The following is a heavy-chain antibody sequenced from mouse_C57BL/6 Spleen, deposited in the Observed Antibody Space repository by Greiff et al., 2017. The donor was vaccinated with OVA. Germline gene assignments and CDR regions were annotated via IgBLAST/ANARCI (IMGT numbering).Heavy chain of an antibody. D-gene: IGHD1-1*01. Sequence: VQLQQPGAELVRPGSSVKLSCKASGYTFTSYWMHWVKQRPIQGLEWIGNIDPSDSETHYNQKFKDKATLTVDKSSSTAYMQLSSLTSEDSAVYYCAREITTLYFDYWGQGTTLTVSS. CDR1: GYTFTSYW. J-gene: IGHJ2*01. CDR2: IDPSDSET. CDR3: AREITTLYFDY. V-gene: IGHV1-52*01.